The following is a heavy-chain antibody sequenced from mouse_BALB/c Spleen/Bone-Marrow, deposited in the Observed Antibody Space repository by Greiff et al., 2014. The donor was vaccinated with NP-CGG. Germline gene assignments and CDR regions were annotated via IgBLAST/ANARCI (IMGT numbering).Heavy chain of an antibody. CDR1: GFNIKDTY. J-gene: IGHJ4*01. Sequence: DVKLQESGAELVKPGASVKLSCTASGFNIKDTYMHWVKQRPEQGLEWIGRIDPANGNTKYDPKFQGKATITADTSSNTAYLQLSSLTSEDTAVYYRARWEYYAMDYWGQGTSVTVSS. D-gene: IGHD4-1*01. CDR3: ARWEYYAMDY. CDR2: IDPANGNT. V-gene: IGHV14-3*02.